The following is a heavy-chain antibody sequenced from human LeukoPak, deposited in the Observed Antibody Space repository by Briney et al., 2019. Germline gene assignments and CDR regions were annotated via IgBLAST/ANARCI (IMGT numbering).Heavy chain of an antibody. CDR3: ARYSSSLGWFDP. Sequence: SETLSLTCTVSGYSISSGYYWGWIRQPPGKGLEWIGSIYHSGSTYYNPSLKSRVTISVDTSKNQFSLKLSSVTAADTAVYYCARYSSSLGWFDPWGQGTLVTVSS. CDR2: IYHSGST. CDR1: GYSISSGYY. D-gene: IGHD6-13*01. J-gene: IGHJ5*02. V-gene: IGHV4-38-2*02.